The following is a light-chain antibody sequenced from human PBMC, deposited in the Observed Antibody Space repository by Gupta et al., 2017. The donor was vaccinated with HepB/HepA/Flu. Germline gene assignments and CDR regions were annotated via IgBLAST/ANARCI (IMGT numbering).Light chain of an antibody. CDR1: QILSGY. CDR3: QQCDSAPRT. CDR2: AAS. V-gene: IGKV1-39*01. J-gene: IGKJ2*02. Sequence: DIQVTQSPSSLSASVGDTVIITCRASQILSGYLNWYQQKPGKAPTLLIYAASKLGSGIPLRFTGSGSETDYTLTISGLQPEDFATYYCQQCDSAPRTFGQGTKLEI.